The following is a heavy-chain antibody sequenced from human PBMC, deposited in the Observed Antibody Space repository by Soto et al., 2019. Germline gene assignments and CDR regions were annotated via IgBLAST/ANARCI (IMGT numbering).Heavy chain of an antibody. CDR3: TKSDGCGGGACYTGTYYYFDV. CDR1: GFPSSTYA. Sequence: DVQLLESGGGLVEPGGSLTLSCAASGFPSSTYALNWVRQAPGKGPEWVSTISESGHHPHYADSVKGRFTISRDKSKNTLSLHMNSLRVDDPAIYYCTKSDGCGGGACYTGTYYYFDVWGRGTLVTVSS. V-gene: IGHV3-23*01. J-gene: IGHJ2*01. D-gene: IGHD3-16*02. CDR2: ISESGHHP.